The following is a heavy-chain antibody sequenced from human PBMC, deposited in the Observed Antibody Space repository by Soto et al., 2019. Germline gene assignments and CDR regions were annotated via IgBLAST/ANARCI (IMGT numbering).Heavy chain of an antibody. CDR2: IKNDGSYT. V-gene: IGHV3-74*01. CDR1: GFTFSSYW. J-gene: IGHJ4*02. CDR3: ARGRSGYGIY. D-gene: IGHD5-12*01. Sequence: EVQLVESGGGLVQPGGSLRLSCAASGFTFSSYWMHWVRQPPGKGLVWVSRIKNDGSYTTYADSVKGRFTISRDNAKNTLYLQMNGLSADDTAVYYCARGRSGYGIYWGQGTLVTVSS.